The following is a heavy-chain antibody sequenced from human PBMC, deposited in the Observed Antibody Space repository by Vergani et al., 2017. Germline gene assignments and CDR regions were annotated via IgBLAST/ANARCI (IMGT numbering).Heavy chain of an antibody. Sequence: QVQLQESGPGLVKPSETLSLTCTVSGGSISSYYWSWNRQPPGKGLEWIGYIYYSGSTNYNPSLKSRVAMSVDPSKNQFSLKLGSVTAADTGVYYCARGSGFGEPMHYWGQGTLVTVSS. J-gene: IGHJ4*02. CDR3: ARGSGFGEPMHY. V-gene: IGHV4-59*01. CDR1: GGSISSYY. CDR2: IYYSGST. D-gene: IGHD3-10*01.